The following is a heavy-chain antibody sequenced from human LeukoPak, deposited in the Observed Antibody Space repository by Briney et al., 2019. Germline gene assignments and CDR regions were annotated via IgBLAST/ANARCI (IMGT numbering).Heavy chain of an antibody. CDR1: GGSISSNRNY. CDR2: IYYSGST. J-gene: IGHJ4*02. D-gene: IGHD6-19*01. Sequence: PSETLSLTCTVSGGSISSNRNYWGWIRQPPGKGLEWIGNIYYSGSTYYNPSLKSRVTISVDMSKNQFSLKLSSVTAADTAVYYCAREGGAVAGIPADYWGQGTLVTVSS. V-gene: IGHV4-39*07. CDR3: AREGGAVAGIPADY.